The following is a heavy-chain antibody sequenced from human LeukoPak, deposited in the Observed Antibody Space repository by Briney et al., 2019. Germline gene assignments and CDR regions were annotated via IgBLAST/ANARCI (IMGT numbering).Heavy chain of an antibody. CDR3: ARDSSGYPSYAFDI. V-gene: IGHV1-69*13. CDR2: IIPIFGTA. J-gene: IGHJ3*02. D-gene: IGHD3-22*01. CDR1: GGTFSSYA. Sequence: EASVKVSCKASGGTFSSYAISWVRQAPGQGLEWMGGIIPIFGTANYAQKFQGRVTITADESTSTAYMGLSSLRSEDTAVYYCARDSSGYPSYAFDIWGQGTMVTVSS.